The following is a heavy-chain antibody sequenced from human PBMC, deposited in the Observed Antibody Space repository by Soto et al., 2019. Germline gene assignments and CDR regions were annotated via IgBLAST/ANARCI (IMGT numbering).Heavy chain of an antibody. Sequence: GGSLRLSCAASGFTFTSYAMTWVRQAPGKGLEWVSAISGSAGSTWYADSVKGRFAISRDNSKNTLYLLMYSLRAEDTAVYYCAKAWYDSSGYSYVGFDYWGQGTLVTVSS. D-gene: IGHD3-22*01. CDR2: ISGSAGST. CDR3: AKAWYDSSGYSYVGFDY. V-gene: IGHV3-23*01. CDR1: GFTFTSYA. J-gene: IGHJ4*02.